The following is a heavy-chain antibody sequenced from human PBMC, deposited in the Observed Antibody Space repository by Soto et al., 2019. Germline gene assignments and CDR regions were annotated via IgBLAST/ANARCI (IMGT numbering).Heavy chain of an antibody. CDR3: ARYWNAGTLYGAFDI. J-gene: IGHJ3*02. CDR2: IIPNYEAA. Sequence: QVQLVQSGAEVRKPGSSVKVSCEASGGSFNNYVISWLRQAPGQGLEWMGGIIPNYEAANYAQKFRGRLTITADKATSTAYMERNSLRPEDTATYYCARYWNAGTLYGAFDIWGQGATVIVS. D-gene: IGHD4-17*01. CDR1: GGSFNNYV. V-gene: IGHV1-69*06.